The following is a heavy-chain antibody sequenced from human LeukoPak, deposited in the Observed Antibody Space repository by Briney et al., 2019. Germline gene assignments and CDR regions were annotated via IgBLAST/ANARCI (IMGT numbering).Heavy chain of an antibody. V-gene: IGHV3-21*04. Sequence: PGGSLRLSCAASGFTFSSYSMNWVRQAPGKGLEWVSSISSSSSYIYYADSVKGRFTISRDHSKNTLYLQMNSLRAEDTALYYCAKREKGTTGRFFDYWGQGTLVTVSS. D-gene: IGHD4-17*01. CDR3: AKREKGTTGRFFDY. J-gene: IGHJ4*02. CDR2: ISSSSSYI. CDR1: GFTFSSYS.